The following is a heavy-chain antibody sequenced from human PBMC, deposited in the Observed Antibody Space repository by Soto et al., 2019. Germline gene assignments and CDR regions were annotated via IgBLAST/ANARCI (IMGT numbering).Heavy chain of an antibody. CDR2: IIPIFGTA. Sequence: GASVEVTCKASGGSFSSYAISWVRQAPGQGLEWMGGIIPIFGTANYAQKFQGRVTITADESTSTAYMELSSLRSEDTAVYYCARERVRGVTGFDPWGQGTLVTVSS. CDR1: GGSFSSYA. D-gene: IGHD3-10*01. J-gene: IGHJ5*02. V-gene: IGHV1-69*13. CDR3: ARERVRGVTGFDP.